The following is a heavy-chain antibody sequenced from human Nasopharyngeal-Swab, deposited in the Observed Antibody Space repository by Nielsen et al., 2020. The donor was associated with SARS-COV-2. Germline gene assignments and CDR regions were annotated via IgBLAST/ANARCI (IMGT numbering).Heavy chain of an antibody. CDR2: ISYDGSKK. CDR3: ARDQGSSWYTYYYYYGMDV. J-gene: IGHJ6*02. Sequence: GEPLKISCAASGFTFSSYAMHWVRQAPGKGLEWVAVISYDGSKKYYADSVKGRFTISRDNSKNTLYLQMSSLRAEDTAVYYCARDQGSSWYTYYYYYGMDVWGQGTTVTVSS. D-gene: IGHD6-13*01. V-gene: IGHV3-30-3*01. CDR1: GFTFSSYA.